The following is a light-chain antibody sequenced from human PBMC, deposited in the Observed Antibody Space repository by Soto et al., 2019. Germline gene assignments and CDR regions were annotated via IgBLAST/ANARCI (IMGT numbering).Light chain of an antibody. CDR2: YDS. J-gene: IGLJ1*01. Sequence: QSVLTQPASVSGSPGQSITISCTGTSSDVGSYYYVSWYQQHPGTAPKLMIYYDSNRPSGVSNRFSGSKSGNTASLTISGLQAEDEADYYCSSYTSSSTYVFGTGTKVTVL. CDR1: SSDVGSYYY. V-gene: IGLV2-14*01. CDR3: SSYTSSSTYV.